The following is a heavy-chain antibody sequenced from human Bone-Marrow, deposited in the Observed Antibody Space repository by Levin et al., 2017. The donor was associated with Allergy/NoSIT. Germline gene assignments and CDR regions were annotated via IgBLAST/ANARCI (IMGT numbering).Heavy chain of an antibody. Sequence: SLKISCAAYGLKGRSDGMDWGGKERGKGLEHVSFLLIPWAPASSANSVKGRFTISRDNSKNTLYLQMGSLRAEDMAVYYCASLAVGYCSGGTCPWRDGFDIWGQGTMVIVSS. CDR2: LLIPWAPA. CDR3: ASLAVGYCSGGTCPWRDGFDI. D-gene: IGHD2-15*01. V-gene: IGHV3-64*01. J-gene: IGHJ3*02. CDR1: GLKGRSDG.